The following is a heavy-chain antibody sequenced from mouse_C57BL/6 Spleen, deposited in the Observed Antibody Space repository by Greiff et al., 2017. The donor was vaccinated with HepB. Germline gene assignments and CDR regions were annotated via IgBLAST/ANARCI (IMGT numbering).Heavy chain of an antibody. CDR3: TREGYDGYLWYFDV. CDR2: ISSGGDYI. J-gene: IGHJ1*03. V-gene: IGHV5-9-1*02. CDR1: GFTFSSYA. Sequence: EVHLVESGEGLVKPGGSLKLSCAASGFTFSSYAMSWVRQTPEKRLEWVAYISSGGDYIYYAATVKGRFTISRDNARNTLYLQMSSLKSEDTAMYYCTREGYDGYLWYFDVWGTGTTVTVSS. D-gene: IGHD2-3*01.